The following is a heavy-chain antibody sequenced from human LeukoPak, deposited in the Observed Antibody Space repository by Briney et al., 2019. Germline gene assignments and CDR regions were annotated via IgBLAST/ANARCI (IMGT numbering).Heavy chain of an antibody. D-gene: IGHD6-13*01. Sequence: GGSLRLSCAASGFTFSSYWMSWVRQAPGKGLEWVANIKQDGSEKYYVDSVKGRFTISRDNAKNSLYLQMNSLRAEDTAVYYCARGTMAVAGYYYFDYWGQGTQVTVSS. J-gene: IGHJ4*02. CDR1: GFTFSSYW. V-gene: IGHV3-7*04. CDR2: IKQDGSEK. CDR3: ARGTMAVAGYYYFDY.